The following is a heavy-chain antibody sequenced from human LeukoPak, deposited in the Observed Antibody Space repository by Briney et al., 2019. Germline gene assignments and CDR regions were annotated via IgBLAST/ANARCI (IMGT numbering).Heavy chain of an antibody. J-gene: IGHJ5*02. CDR1: GDSINSHY. CDR2: IYTRGST. V-gene: IGHV4-4*09. D-gene: IGHD6-6*01. CDR3: ARGIAARRGFDWFDP. Sequence: PSETLSLTCTVSGDSINSHYWSWIRQPPGKGPEWIGFIYTRGSTYYNPSLKSRVTISVDTSKNQFSLKLSSVTAADTAVYYCARGIAARRGFDWFDPWGQGTLVTVSS.